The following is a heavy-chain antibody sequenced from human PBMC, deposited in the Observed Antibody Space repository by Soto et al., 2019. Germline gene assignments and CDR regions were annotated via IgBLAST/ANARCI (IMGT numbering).Heavy chain of an antibody. CDR3: ARWGRPNWFDP. CDR2: INHSGST. Sequence: SETLSLTCAVYGGSFSGYYWSWIRQPPGKGLEWIGEINHSGSTNYNPSLKSRVTISVDTSKNQFSLKLSSVTAADTAVYYCARWGRPNWFDPWGQGTLVTVSS. V-gene: IGHV4-34*01. J-gene: IGHJ5*02. CDR1: GGSFSGYY. D-gene: IGHD7-27*01.